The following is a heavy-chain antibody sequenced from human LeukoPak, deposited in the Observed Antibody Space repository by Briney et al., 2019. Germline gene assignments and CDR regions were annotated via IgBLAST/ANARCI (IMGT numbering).Heavy chain of an antibody. J-gene: IGHJ4*02. Sequence: ASVKVSCKASGYIFTDYYIHWVRQAPGQGLEWTGRINPKSGGTEDAQDFQGRVTMTRDTSINTAYMELSSLISDDTAVYYCARDLASTPNWEFDYWGQGTPVTVSP. CDR1: GYIFTDYY. CDR3: ARDLASTPNWEFDY. CDR2: INPKSGGT. V-gene: IGHV1-2*06. D-gene: IGHD1-1*01.